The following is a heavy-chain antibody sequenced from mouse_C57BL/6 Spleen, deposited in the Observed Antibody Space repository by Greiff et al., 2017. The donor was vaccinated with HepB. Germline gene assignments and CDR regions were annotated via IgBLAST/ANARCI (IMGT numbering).Heavy chain of an antibody. V-gene: IGHV1-55*01. CDR1: GYTFTSYW. Sequence: VKLQQPGAELVKPGASVKMSCKASGYTFTSYWITWVKQRPGQGLEWIGDIYPGSGSTNYNEKFKSKATLTVDTSSSTAYMQLSSLTSEDSAVYYCARRDYSNYYAMDYWGQGTSVTVSS. CDR2: IYPGSGST. D-gene: IGHD2-5*01. CDR3: ARRDYSNYYAMDY. J-gene: IGHJ4*01.